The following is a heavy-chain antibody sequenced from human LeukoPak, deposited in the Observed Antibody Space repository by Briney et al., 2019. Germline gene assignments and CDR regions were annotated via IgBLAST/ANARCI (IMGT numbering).Heavy chain of an antibody. V-gene: IGHV3-53*01. CDR1: GFIVSSNY. CDR3: AREVPATAMYFDY. Sequence: GGSLRLSCTASGFIVSSNYMSWVRQAPGKGLEWVSVIYSGGSTYYADSVKGRFTISRDNTKNTLYLQMNSLRAEDTAVYYCAREVPATAMYFDYWGQGTLVTVSS. D-gene: IGHD2-2*01. CDR2: IYSGGST. J-gene: IGHJ4*02.